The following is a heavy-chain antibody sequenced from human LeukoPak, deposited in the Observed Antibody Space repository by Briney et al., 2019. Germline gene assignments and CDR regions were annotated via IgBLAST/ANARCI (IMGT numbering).Heavy chain of an antibody. J-gene: IGHJ6*02. D-gene: IGHD5/OR15-5a*01. CDR3: ANVFYYGMGV. V-gene: IGHV3-7*01. CDR1: GLIVSNYW. Sequence: GGSLRLSCAASGLIVSNYWMSWVRQAPGKGLEWVANIKQDGSEKYYVDSVKGRFTISRDNVKNSLYLQMNSLRAEDTAVYYCANVFYYGMGVWGQGTTVTVSS. CDR2: IKQDGSEK.